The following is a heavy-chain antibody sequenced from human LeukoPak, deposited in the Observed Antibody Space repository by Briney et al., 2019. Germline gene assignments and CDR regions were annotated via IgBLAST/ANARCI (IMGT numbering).Heavy chain of an antibody. J-gene: IGHJ4*02. Sequence: PSETLSLTCTVSGGSISSYYWSWIRQPPGKGLEWIGYIYYSGSTNYNPSLKSRVTISVDTSKNQFSLKLSSVTAADTAVYYCARGGSGSGSYSIHYFDYWGQGTLVTVSS. CDR3: ARGGSGSGSYSIHYFDY. CDR2: IYYSGST. CDR1: GGSISSYY. D-gene: IGHD3-10*01. V-gene: IGHV4-59*01.